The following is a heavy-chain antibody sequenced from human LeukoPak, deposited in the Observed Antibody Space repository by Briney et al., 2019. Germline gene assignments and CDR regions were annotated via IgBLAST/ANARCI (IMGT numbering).Heavy chain of an antibody. CDR1: GFTFSSYG. CDR2: IRYDGSNK. Sequence: GGSLRLSCAASGFTFSSYGMHWVRQAPGKGLEWVAFIRYDGSNKYYADSVKGRFTISRDNSKNTLYLQMNSLRAEDTAVYYCARVWYYYDSSGSGYFDLWGRGTLVTVSS. J-gene: IGHJ2*01. D-gene: IGHD3-22*01. CDR3: ARVWYYYDSSGSGYFDL. V-gene: IGHV3-30*02.